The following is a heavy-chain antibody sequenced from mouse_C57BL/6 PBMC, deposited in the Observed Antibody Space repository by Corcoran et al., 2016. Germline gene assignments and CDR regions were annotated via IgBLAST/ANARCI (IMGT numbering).Heavy chain of an antibody. D-gene: IGHD2-4*01. CDR3: ARRDYDYDDWYFDV. CDR1: GSTFTDYY. V-gene: IGHV1-75*01. Sequence: QVQLQQSGPELVKPGASVKISCKASGSTFTDYYINWVKQRPGQGLEWIGWIFPGSGSTYYNETFKGKATLTVTKSSTTAYMLLSSLTSEDSAVYFCARRDYDYDDWYFDVWGTGTTVTVSS. J-gene: IGHJ1*03. CDR2: IFPGSGST.